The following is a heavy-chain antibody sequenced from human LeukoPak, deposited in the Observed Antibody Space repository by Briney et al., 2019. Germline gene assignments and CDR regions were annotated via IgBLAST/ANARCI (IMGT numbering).Heavy chain of an antibody. CDR2: ISGSDRTT. CDR3: AKDGNYLDSSGYLIPFDY. CDR1: GFTFSRFA. J-gene: IGHJ4*02. V-gene: IGHV3-23*01. D-gene: IGHD3-22*01. Sequence: GGSLRLSCEASGFTFSRFAMSWVRQAPGKGLEWVSSISGSDRTTYYADSVKGRFTNSRDNSKNILYLQMNSLRADDTALYYCAKDGNYLDSSGYLIPFDYWGLGTLVTVSS.